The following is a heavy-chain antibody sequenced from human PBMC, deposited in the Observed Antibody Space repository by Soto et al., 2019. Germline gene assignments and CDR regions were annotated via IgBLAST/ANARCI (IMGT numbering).Heavy chain of an antibody. CDR3: ARERKFDFWRKGLDV. V-gene: IGHV1-8*01. CDR1: GYTFTTYD. Sequence: ASVKVSCKASGYTFTTYDINWVRQAPGQGLEWLGWMDPNSGSTGYAQNFQGRITMTRNISRNTAHMELSSLQSEDTADYYCARERKFDFWRKGLDVWGQGTTVTVSS. D-gene: IGHD3-3*01. J-gene: IGHJ6*02. CDR2: MDPNSGST.